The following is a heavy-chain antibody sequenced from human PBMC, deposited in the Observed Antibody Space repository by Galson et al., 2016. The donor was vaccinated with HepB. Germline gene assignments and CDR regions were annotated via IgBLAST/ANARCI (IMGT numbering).Heavy chain of an antibody. CDR3: ARDRAYGGLMFDS. J-gene: IGHJ4*02. CDR2: INRYPGNT. V-gene: IGHV1-18*01. Sequence: SVKVSCKASGFTFTSYGINWVRQAPGQGLEWMGRINRYPGNTNYPQKFQGRVTMTTDTSTSTAYMDLRSLRPDDAAVYYCARDRAYGGLMFDSWGQGTLVTVSS. D-gene: IGHD3-16*01. CDR1: GFTFTSYG.